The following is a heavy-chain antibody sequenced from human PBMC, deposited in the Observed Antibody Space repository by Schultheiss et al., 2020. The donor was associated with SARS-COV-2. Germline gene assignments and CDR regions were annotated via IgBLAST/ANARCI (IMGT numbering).Heavy chain of an antibody. V-gene: IGHV4-34*01. CDR2: IYYSGST. D-gene: IGHD3-22*01. J-gene: IGHJ4*02. CDR1: GGSFSGYY. Sequence: SETLSLTCAVYGGSFSGYYWSWIRQPPGKGLEWIGYIYYSGSTNYNPSLKSRVTISVDTSKNQFSLKLSSVTAADTAVYYCAKPLGYYYDSSGYSEWGQGTLVTVSS. CDR3: AKPLGYYYDSSGYSE.